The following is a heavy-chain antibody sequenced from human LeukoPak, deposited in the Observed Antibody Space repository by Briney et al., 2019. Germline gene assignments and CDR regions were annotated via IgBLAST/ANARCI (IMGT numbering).Heavy chain of an antibody. D-gene: IGHD3-22*01. V-gene: IGHV5-51*01. CDR3: ARGDSKTWYEY. Sequence: KFGESLKIYCKGSGYIFANYWIAWVGQMPGKGVEWMGSIYPGDSDTRYSPSFQGQVTISADKYISTAYLQWGSLKASDTAMYYCARGDSKTWYEYWGQGTLVTVSS. CDR2: IYPGDSDT. J-gene: IGHJ4*02. CDR1: GYIFANYW.